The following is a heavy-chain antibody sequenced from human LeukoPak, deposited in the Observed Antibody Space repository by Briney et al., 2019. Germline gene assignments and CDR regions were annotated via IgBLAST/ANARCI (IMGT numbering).Heavy chain of an antibody. CDR3: ARDDRRTYYMDV. CDR2: IYHSGST. V-gene: IGHV4-38-2*02. CDR1: GYSISSGYY. J-gene: IGHJ6*03. D-gene: IGHD3-16*02. Sequence: SETLSLTCIVSGYSISSGYYWGWLRQPPGKGLEWIGSIYHSGSTYYNPSLKSRVTISVDTSKNQFSLNLSSVTAADTAMYYCARDDRRTYYMDVWGKGTTVTVSS.